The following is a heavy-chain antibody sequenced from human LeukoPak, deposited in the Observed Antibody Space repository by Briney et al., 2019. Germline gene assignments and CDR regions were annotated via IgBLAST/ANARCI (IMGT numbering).Heavy chain of an antibody. CDR3: ASTGYCSSTSCRGYYYMDV. D-gene: IGHD2-2*01. CDR2: IYTSGST. CDR1: GGSISSYY. V-gene: IGHV4-4*07. Sequence: SETLSLTCTVSGGSISSYYWSWIRQPAGKGLEWIGRIYTSGSTNYNPSLKSRVTMSVDTSKNQFSLKLSSVTAADTAVYYCASTGYCSSTSCRGYYYMDVWGKGTTVTVSS. J-gene: IGHJ6*03.